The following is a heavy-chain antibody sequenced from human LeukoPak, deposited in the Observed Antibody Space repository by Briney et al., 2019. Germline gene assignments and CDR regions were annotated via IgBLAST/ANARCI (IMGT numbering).Heavy chain of an antibody. D-gene: IGHD2-15*01. V-gene: IGHV4-34*01. CDR2: VNHSGST. CDR3: ARRLPYCSGGSCYLVRGWFDP. CDR1: GGSFSGYY. Sequence: SETLSLTCAVYGGSFSGYYWSWIRQPPGKGVEWIGEVNHSGSTHYNPSLTSRVTISVDTSKNQFSLKLSSVTAADTAVYYCARRLPYCSGGSCYLVRGWFDPWGQGTLVTVSS. J-gene: IGHJ5*02.